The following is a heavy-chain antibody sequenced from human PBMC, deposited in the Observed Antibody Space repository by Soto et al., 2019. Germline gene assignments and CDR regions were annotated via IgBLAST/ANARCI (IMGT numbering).Heavy chain of an antibody. CDR3: ARGMTGTSVYYYYYYMDV. CDR2: IWYDGSNK. D-gene: IGHD1-20*01. CDR1: GFTFSSYG. Sequence: GGSLRLSCAASGFTFSSYGMHWVRQAPGKGLEWVAVIWYDGSNKYYADSVKGRFTISRDNSKNTLYLQMNSLRAEDTAVYYCARGMTGTSVYYYYYYMDVWGKGTTVTVSS. J-gene: IGHJ6*03. V-gene: IGHV3-33*01.